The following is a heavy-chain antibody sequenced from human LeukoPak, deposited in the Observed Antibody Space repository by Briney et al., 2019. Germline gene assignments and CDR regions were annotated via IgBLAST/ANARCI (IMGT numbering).Heavy chain of an antibody. V-gene: IGHV3-23*01. D-gene: IGHD3-22*01. J-gene: IGHJ5*02. CDR3: AKGSSGYFADL. CDR1: GFIFNNYG. Sequence: GGSLRLPCAASGFIFNNYGLMWVRQAPGKGLEWVSAISNDGGGTQYADFVEGRFTISRDNSKNTLFLQMSSLRAEDTGLYYCAKGSSGYFADLWGQGTLVTVSS. CDR2: ISNDGGGT.